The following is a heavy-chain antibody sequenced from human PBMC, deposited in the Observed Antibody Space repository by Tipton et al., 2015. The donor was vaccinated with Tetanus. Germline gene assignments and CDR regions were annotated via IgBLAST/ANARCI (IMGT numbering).Heavy chain of an antibody. Sequence: LSLTCAASGFTFSSYAVSWVRQAPGKGLEWVSSLSGSGDSTYYVDSVRGRFTISRDNSKNTLYLQMNSLRADDTAIYYCAKEALGVLNLWGNGTTVIVSS. V-gene: IGHV3-23*01. CDR2: LSGSGDST. D-gene: IGHD1-14*01. CDR3: AKEALGVLNL. CDR1: GFTFSSYA. J-gene: IGHJ6*04.